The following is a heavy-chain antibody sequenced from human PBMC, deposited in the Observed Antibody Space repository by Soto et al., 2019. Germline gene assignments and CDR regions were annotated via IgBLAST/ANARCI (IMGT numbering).Heavy chain of an antibody. CDR3: ARGQRSR. J-gene: IGHJ4*02. Sequence: PLETLSLTCTVSGGSISSSSYYWGWIRQPPGKGLEWIGEINHSGSTNYNPSLKSRVTISVDTSKNQFSLKLSSVTAADTAVYYCARGQRSRWGQGTLVTVSS. CDR1: GGSISSSSYY. CDR2: INHSGST. D-gene: IGHD2-2*01. V-gene: IGHV4-39*07.